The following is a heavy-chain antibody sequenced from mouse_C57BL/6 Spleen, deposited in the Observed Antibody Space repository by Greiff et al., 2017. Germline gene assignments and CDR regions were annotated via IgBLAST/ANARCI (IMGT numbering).Heavy chain of an antibody. V-gene: IGHV2-2*01. J-gene: IGHJ4*01. CDR1: GFSLTSYG. CDR3: ARNRGTTVVDYYAMDY. Sequence: QVQLQQSGPGLVQPSQSLSITCTVSGFSLTSYGVHWVRQSPGKGLEWLGVIWSGGSTDYNAAFISSLSISKDKSKSQVFFKMNSLQADDAAIYYCARNRGTTVVDYYAMDYWGQGTSVTVSS. D-gene: IGHD1-1*01. CDR2: IWSGGST.